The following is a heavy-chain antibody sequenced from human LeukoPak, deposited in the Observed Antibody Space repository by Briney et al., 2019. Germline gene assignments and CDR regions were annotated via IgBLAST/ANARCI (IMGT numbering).Heavy chain of an antibody. Sequence: SETLSLTCTVPGGSISSYYRSWIRQPAGKGLEWIGLICTGGSTNNHPSLKGHFTMSVNTSKNQFSLKLSSVTAADTAVYYWARGAATEWIDWFDPWGRGTLVTVSS. J-gene: IGHJ5*02. D-gene: IGHD6-25*01. CDR1: GGSISSYY. CDR3: ARGAATEWIDWFDP. CDR2: ICTGGST. V-gene: IGHV4-4*07.